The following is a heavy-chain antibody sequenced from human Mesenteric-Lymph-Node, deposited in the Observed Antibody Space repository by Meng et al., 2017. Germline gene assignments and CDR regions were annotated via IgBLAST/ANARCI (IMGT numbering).Heavy chain of an antibody. Sequence: SVKVSCKASGGTFSSYAISWVRQAPGQGLEWMGGIIPIFGTANYAQKFQGRVTITADESTSTAYMELSSLRSEDTAVYYCARDRDWNYDYYCYGMDVRGQGTTVTVSS. J-gene: IGHJ6*02. CDR3: ARDRDWNYDYYCYGMDV. CDR2: IIPIFGTA. CDR1: GGTFSSYA. V-gene: IGHV1-69*13. D-gene: IGHD1-7*01.